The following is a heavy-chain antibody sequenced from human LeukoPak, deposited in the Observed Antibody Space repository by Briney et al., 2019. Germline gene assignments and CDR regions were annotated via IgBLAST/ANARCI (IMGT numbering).Heavy chain of an antibody. CDR2: INPNFSTA. V-gene: IGHV1-69*05. CDR3: ARDRDDFWSGYSPSWFDP. Sequence: SLKGSCKTSGYTFTGYYIYWVRHAPGQGLEWMGWINPNFSTANYAQKFQGRVTIATDESTSTAYMELSSLRSEDTAVYYGARDRDDFWSGYSPSWFDPWGQGTLVTVSS. D-gene: IGHD3-3*01. CDR1: GYTFTGYY. J-gene: IGHJ5*02.